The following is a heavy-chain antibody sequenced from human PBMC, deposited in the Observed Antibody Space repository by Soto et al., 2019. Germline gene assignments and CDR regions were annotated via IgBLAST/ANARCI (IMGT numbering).Heavy chain of an antibody. D-gene: IGHD3-22*01. Sequence: PSETLSLTCTVSGGSISSGGYYWSWIRQHPGKGLEWIGYIYYSGSTYYNPSLKSRVTISVDTSKNQFSLKLSSVTAADTAVYYCARGAYDSSGYYYGPFDYWGQGTLVTVSS. V-gene: IGHV4-31*03. CDR2: IYYSGST. J-gene: IGHJ4*02. CDR3: ARGAYDSSGYYYGPFDY. CDR1: GGSISSGGYY.